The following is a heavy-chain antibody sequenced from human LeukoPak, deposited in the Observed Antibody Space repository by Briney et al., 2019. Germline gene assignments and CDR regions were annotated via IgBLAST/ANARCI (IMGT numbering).Heavy chain of an antibody. Sequence: SVKVSCKASGYTFTGYYVHWVRQAPGQGLEWMGWMNPKSGGTNYAQKFEARVTMNRDTSISTAFMELSRLRFDDTAVYYCARSPDILTGEKFDYWGQGTLVTVSS. D-gene: IGHD3-9*01. V-gene: IGHV1-2*02. CDR2: MNPKSGGT. CDR3: ARSPDILTGEKFDY. CDR1: GYTFTGYY. J-gene: IGHJ4*02.